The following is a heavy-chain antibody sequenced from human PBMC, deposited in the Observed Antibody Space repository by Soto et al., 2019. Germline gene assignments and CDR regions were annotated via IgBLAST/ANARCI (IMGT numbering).Heavy chain of an antibody. D-gene: IGHD2-15*01. J-gene: IGHJ3*01. CDR3: ARGGVWDIVVVVV. CDR1: GYTFTSYY. V-gene: IGHV1-46*03. CDR2: INPSGGST. Sequence: QVQLVQSGAEVKKPGASVKVSCKASGYTFTSYYMHWVRQAPGQGLEWMGIINPSGGSTSYAQKFQGRVTMTRDTSTSPVYMELSSLRSKDTAVYYGARGGVWDIVVVVVWGQGTMVTVSS.